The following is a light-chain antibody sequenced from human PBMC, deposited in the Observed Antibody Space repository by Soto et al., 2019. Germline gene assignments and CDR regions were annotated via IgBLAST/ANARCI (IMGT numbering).Light chain of an antibody. CDR1: QGISSY. Sequence: IQLTQSPSSLSASVGDRVTITCRASQGISSYLAWYQQKPGKAPKLLIYAASTLQSGVPSRFSGSGSGTDFTLTISSLQPEDGATYYCQQLNSYPITFGQGTRLEIK. J-gene: IGKJ5*01. CDR3: QQLNSYPIT. V-gene: IGKV1-9*01. CDR2: AAS.